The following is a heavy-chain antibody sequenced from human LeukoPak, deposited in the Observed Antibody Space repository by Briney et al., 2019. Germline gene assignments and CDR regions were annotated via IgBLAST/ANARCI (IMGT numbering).Heavy chain of an antibody. Sequence: GGSLRLSCAASGFTFNNYALTWVRQTPGKGLECVSAISGDGVSPYYADSVKGRFTISRDNSKNTLYLQMNSLRAEDTAVYYCARDFGYSGYDRYFDYWGQGTLVTVSS. CDR1: GFTFNNYA. V-gene: IGHV3-23*01. CDR2: ISGDGVSP. D-gene: IGHD5-12*01. CDR3: ARDFGYSGYDRYFDY. J-gene: IGHJ4*02.